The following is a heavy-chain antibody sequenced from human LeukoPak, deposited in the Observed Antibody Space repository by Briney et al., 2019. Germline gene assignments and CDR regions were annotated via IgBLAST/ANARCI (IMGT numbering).Heavy chain of an antibody. J-gene: IGHJ4*02. CDR3: ARERRSFSLVRGVSAAFDY. CDR1: GFTFSSYA. CDR2: ITSSYIRE. Sequence: GGSLRLSCAASGFTFSSYAVNWVRQAPGKGLEWVSAITSSYIREHYADSVKGRFTISRGNSKNTLYLQLDSLRAEDTAVYYCARERRSFSLVRGVSAAFDYWGQGALVTVSS. V-gene: IGHV3-23*05. D-gene: IGHD3-10*01.